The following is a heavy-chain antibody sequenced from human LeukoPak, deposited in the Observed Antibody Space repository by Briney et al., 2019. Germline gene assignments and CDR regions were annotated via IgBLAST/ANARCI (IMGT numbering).Heavy chain of an antibody. D-gene: IGHD1-14*01. J-gene: IGHJ6*02. CDR1: GFTFSSYS. V-gene: IGHV3-53*01. Sequence: GGSLRLSCAASGFTFSSYSMNWVRQAPGKGLEWVSVIHSGGSTYYADSVKGRFTISRDNSKNTLYLQMNSLRAEDTAVYYCARKGTNYYYYGMDVWGQGTTVTVSS. CDR2: IHSGGST. CDR3: ARKGTNYYYYGMDV.